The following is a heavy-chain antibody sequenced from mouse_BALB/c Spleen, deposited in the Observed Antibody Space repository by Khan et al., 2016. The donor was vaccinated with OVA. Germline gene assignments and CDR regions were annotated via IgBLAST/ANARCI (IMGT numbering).Heavy chain of an antibody. V-gene: IGHV5-12-2*01. J-gene: IGHJ4*01. CDR3: ARPSTTRCYYVMDF. D-gene: IGHD1-1*01. CDR1: GYTFSSYT. Sequence: DVKLVESGGELVQPGGSLKLSCAASGYTFSSYTMSWVRQTPEKRLEWVAFINTGGGNTYYPENVKGRFTVSRDDDNNTLFLQMDSLKTKYTAMYYSARPSTTRCYYVMDFWGQGTSVTVSS. CDR2: INTGGGNT.